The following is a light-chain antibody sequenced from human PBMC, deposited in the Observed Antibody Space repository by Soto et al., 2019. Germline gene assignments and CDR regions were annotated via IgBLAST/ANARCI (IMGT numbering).Light chain of an antibody. CDR2: SAS. Sequence: EIELTQSPGTLSVSPGERATLSCRATHSVSGNLAWYQQKPGRPPRLLIHSASTRATGIPARFSGSGSGTAVSLPISSMQYQEFSVYYCHQYNNWSPNTFGQGTSLQIK. CDR1: HSVSGN. CDR3: HQYNNWSPNT. J-gene: IGKJ2*01. V-gene: IGKV3-15*01.